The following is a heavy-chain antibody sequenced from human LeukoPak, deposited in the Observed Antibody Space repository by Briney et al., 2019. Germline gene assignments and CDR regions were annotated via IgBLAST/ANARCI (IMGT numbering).Heavy chain of an antibody. J-gene: IGHJ6*02. CDR1: GGTFSGYA. D-gene: IGHD6-19*01. CDR3: ARAKGSSGWYLNYYGMDV. CDR2: IIPIFGTA. Sequence: GSSVKVSCKASGGTFSGYAISWVRQAPGQGLEWMGGIIPIFGTANYAQKFQGRVTITADESTSTAYMELSSLRSEDTAVYYCARAKGSSGWYLNYYGMDVWGQGTTVTVSS. V-gene: IGHV1-69*01.